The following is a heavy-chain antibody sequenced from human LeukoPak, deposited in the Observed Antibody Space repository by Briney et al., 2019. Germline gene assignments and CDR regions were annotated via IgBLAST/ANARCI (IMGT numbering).Heavy chain of an antibody. CDR2: IKQDGSEK. D-gene: IGHD6-13*01. Sequence: PGGSLRLSCAASGFTFSSYWMSWVRQAPGKGLEWVANIKQDGSEKYYVDSVKGRFTISRDNAKNSLYLQMNSLRAEDTAVYYCARDPYSSTPRYYLDYWGRGTLVTVSS. J-gene: IGHJ4*02. CDR3: ARDPYSSTPRYYLDY. V-gene: IGHV3-7*01. CDR1: GFTFSSYW.